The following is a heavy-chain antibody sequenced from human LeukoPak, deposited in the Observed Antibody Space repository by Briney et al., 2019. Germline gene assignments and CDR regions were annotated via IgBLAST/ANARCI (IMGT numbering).Heavy chain of an antibody. D-gene: IGHD3-16*02. CDR1: GYTFTSYD. V-gene: IGHV1-8*01. J-gene: IGHJ5*02. CDR3: ARGKLKVYVWGSYRYVWFDP. CDR2: MNPNSGNT. Sequence: ASVKVSCKASGYTFTSYDINWVRQATGQGLEWMGWMNPNSGNTGYAQKFQGRVTMTRNTSISTAYMELSSLRSEDTAVYYCARGKLKVYVWGSYRYVWFDPWGQGTLVTVSS.